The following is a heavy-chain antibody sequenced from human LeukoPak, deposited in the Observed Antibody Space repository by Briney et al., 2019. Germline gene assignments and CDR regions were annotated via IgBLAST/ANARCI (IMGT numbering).Heavy chain of an antibody. D-gene: IGHD3-22*01. V-gene: IGHV4-59*08. J-gene: IGHJ5*02. Sequence: SETLSLTCTVSGGSISSYYWSWIRQPPGKGLEWIGYIYYSGSTNYNPSLKGRVTISVDTSKNQFSLKLSSVTAADTAVYYCARQSGYPPYNWFDPWGQGTLVTVSS. CDR1: GGSISSYY. CDR3: ARQSGYPPYNWFDP. CDR2: IYYSGST.